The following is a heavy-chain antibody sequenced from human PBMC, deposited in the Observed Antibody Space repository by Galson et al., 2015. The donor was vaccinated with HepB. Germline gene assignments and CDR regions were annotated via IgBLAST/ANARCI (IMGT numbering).Heavy chain of an antibody. CDR3: ARDRYSGYDGDYYFDY. CDR1: GYTFTSYA. V-gene: IGHV1-3*01. CDR2: INGGNGNT. Sequence: SVKVSCKASGYTFTSYAMHWVRQAPGQRLEWMGWINGGNGNTKYSQKFQGRVTITRDTSASTAYMELSSLRSEDTAVYYCARDRYSGYDGDYYFDYWGQGTLVAVSS. J-gene: IGHJ4*02. D-gene: IGHD5-12*01.